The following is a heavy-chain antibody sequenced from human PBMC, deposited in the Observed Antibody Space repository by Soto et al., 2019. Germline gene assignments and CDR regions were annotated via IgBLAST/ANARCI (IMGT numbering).Heavy chain of an antibody. CDR2: TYYRSKWYN. CDR3: AREEYGWWGGSYMLFRGDYYYGMDV. J-gene: IGHJ6*02. V-gene: IGHV6-1*01. D-gene: IGHD1-26*01. Sequence: SQTLSLTCAISGDSVSSNSAAWNWIRQSPSRGLEWLGRTYYRSKWYNDYAVSVKSRITINPDTSKNQFSLQLNSVTPEDTAVYYCAREEYGWWGGSYMLFRGDYYYGMDVWGQGTTVTVSS. CDR1: GDSVSSNSAA.